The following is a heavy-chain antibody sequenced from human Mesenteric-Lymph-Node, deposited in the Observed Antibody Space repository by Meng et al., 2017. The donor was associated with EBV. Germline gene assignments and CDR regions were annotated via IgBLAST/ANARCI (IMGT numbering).Heavy chain of an antibody. J-gene: IGHJ4*02. CDR2: INHSGST. CDR1: GGSFSGYY. D-gene: IGHD5-18*01. V-gene: IGHV4-34*01. CDR3: ARGGGYSYGQPQDL. Sequence: QGQLQQLGAGLLKPSETLSLTGAVYGGSFSGYYWSWIRQPPGKGLEWIGEINHSGSTNYNPSLKSRVTISVDTSKNQFSLKLSSVTAADTAVYYCARGGGYSYGQPQDLWGQGTLVTVSS.